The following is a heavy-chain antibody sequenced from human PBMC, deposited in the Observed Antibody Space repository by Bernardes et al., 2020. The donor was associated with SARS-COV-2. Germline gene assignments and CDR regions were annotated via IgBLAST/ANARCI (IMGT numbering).Heavy chain of an antibody. CDR3: ARIRRFCTRTGCSPGAFDV. Sequence: SGPTLVKPTQTLTLTCTFSGFALSTNGMCINWIRQSPGKALEWLGLIDSDYDKFYSTSLKTRLTISKGPSKNQVVLTMTDMAPVDTATYYCARIRRFCTRTGCSPGAFDVWGQGTVVTVSS. J-gene: IGHJ3*01. D-gene: IGHD2-2*01. V-gene: IGHV2-70*01. CDR1: GFALSTNGMC. CDR2: IDSDYDK.